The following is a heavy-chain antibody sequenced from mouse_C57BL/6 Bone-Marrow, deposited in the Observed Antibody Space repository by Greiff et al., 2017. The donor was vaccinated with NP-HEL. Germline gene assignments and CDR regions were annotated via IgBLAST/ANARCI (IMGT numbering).Heavy chain of an antibody. CDR1: GYPFTSYT. D-gene: IGHD2-4*01. V-gene: IGHV1-4*01. J-gene: IGHJ2*01. CDR2: INPSSGYT. CDR3: ARTGGLRRDYY. Sequence: QVHLQQSGAELARPGASVKMSCKASGYPFTSYTMHWVKQRPGQGLEWIGYINPSSGYTKYNQKFKDKATLTADKPSSTAYMQLSSLTSEDAAVYYCARTGGLRRDYYWGQGTTLTVSS.